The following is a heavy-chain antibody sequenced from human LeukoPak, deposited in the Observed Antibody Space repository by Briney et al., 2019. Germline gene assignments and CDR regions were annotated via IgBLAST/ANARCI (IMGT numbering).Heavy chain of an antibody. D-gene: IGHD4-17*01. J-gene: IGHJ4*02. V-gene: IGHV3-48*03. CDR3: ARDQDYGTTTPLDY. CDR1: GFKFSSYE. CDR2: ISSTGSTI. Sequence: GGSLRLSCAASGFKFSSYEMNWVRQAPGKGLEWLSYISSTGSTIHYADSVKGRFTISRDNAKNSLYLLLNSLRDEDTAVYYCARDQDYGTTTPLDYWGQGTLVTVSA.